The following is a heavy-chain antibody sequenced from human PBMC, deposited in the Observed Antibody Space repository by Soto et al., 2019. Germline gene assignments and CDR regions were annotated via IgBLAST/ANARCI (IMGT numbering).Heavy chain of an antibody. J-gene: IGHJ5*02. Sequence: QVQLVQSGAEVKKPGASVKVSCKASGYTFTRSEINWVRLATGQGLEWMGGMDPKSGNPAYAQKFQGRLTMTRDTSISTAYMELSSLRSDDTAVYYCARSDGYNLHWLDPWGQGTQVTVSS. D-gene: IGHD2-21*01. V-gene: IGHV1-8*01. CDR1: GYTFTRSE. CDR2: MDPKSGNP. CDR3: ARSDGYNLHWLDP.